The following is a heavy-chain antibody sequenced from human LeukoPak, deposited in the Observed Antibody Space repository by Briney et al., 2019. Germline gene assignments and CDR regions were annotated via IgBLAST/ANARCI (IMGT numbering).Heavy chain of an antibody. CDR2: INHSGST. J-gene: IGHJ5*02. CDR3: ARGPPVGVIKVYWFDP. V-gene: IGHV4-34*01. Sequence: SETLSLTCAVYGGSFSGYYWSWIRQPPGKGLEWVGEINHSGSTNYNPSLKSRVTISVDTSKNQFSLKLSSVTAADTAVYYCARGPPVGVIKVYWFDPWGQGTLVTVSS. CDR1: GGSFSGYY. D-gene: IGHD3-16*02.